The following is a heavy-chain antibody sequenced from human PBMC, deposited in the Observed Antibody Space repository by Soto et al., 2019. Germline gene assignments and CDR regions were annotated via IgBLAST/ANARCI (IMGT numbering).Heavy chain of an antibody. V-gene: IGHV4-4*02. J-gene: IGHJ3*02. CDR3: ARGADIVVAVAAIAFDI. CDR2: IYHSGST. CDR1: GGSISSSNW. Sequence: SETLALTCAVSGGSISSSNWWSWVRAPRGMVVEWIGEIYHSGSTNYNPSLRSGVTISVDKSKNQFSLKLSSVTDADTAVYYRARGADIVVAVAAIAFDIGGQGTMVT. D-gene: IGHD2-15*01.